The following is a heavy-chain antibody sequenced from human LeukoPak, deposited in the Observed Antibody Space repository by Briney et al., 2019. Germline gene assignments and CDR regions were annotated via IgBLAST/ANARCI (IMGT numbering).Heavy chain of an antibody. Sequence: GGSLRLSCAASGFTFNSYAMSWVRQAPGKGLEWVSAIGRSGGITYYADSVKGRFTISRDNSKDTVSLQLNSLRLEDTALYYCAKDMQAVRGAFDMWGQGTMVTVSS. V-gene: IGHV3-23*01. CDR2: IGRSGGIT. D-gene: IGHD2-2*01. J-gene: IGHJ3*02. CDR1: GFTFNSYA. CDR3: AKDMQAVRGAFDM.